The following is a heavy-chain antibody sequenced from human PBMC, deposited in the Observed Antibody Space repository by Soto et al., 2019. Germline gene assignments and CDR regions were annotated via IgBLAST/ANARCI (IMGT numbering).Heavy chain of an antibody. D-gene: IGHD2-2*01. CDR2: IFNSGTM. V-gene: IGHV4-39*01. CDR3: ARHFGVQYQRSTLWWFDP. J-gene: IGHJ5*02. Sequence: PSETLSLTCSVSDGSISSGSYYWGWLRQPPGKGLEWIGSIFNSGTMYYNPSLKSRVTISVDTSKNQFSLKLNSVTAADTAVYYCARHFGVQYQRSTLWWFDPWGQGTLVTVSS. CDR1: DGSISSGSYY.